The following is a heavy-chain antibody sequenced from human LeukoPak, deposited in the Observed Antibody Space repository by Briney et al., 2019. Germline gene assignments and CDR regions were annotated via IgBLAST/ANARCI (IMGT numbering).Heavy chain of an antibody. CDR3: ARLLVGATGDAFDI. CDR2: IYYSGST. CDR1: GDSISSSSYY. V-gene: IGHV4-39*01. J-gene: IGHJ3*02. Sequence: SETLSLTCTVSGDSISSSSYYWGWIRQPPGKGLEWIGSIYYSGSTYYNPSLKSRVTISVDTSKNQFSLKLSSVTAADTAVYYCARLLVGATGDAFDIWGQGTMVTVSS. D-gene: IGHD1-26*01.